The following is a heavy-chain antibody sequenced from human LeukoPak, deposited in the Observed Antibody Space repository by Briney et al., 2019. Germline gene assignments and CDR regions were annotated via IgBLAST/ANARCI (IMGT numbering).Heavy chain of an antibody. J-gene: IGHJ6*03. CDR1: GYIFSSYC. CDR2: IYPGDSDT. D-gene: IGHD2-15*01. Sequence: GESLKISCKGAGYIFSSYCIAWVRQMPGKGLEWMGIIYPGDSDTRYSPSFQGQVTISADKSISTAYLQWSSLKASDTAMYYCARSPGYCSGGSCYYMDVWGKGTTVTVSS. V-gene: IGHV5-51*01. CDR3: ARSPGYCSGGSCYYMDV.